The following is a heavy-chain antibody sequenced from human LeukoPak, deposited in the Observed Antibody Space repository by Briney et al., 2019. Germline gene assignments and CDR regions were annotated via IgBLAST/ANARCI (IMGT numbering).Heavy chain of an antibody. CDR1: RFTVSSNY. V-gene: IGHV3-66*01. CDR2: IYTDSTT. J-gene: IGHJ6*02. CDR3: AKSPGCYSFYSYVDV. Sequence: GGSLRLSCAASRFTVSSNYMSWVRQAPGKGLQWVSVIYTDSTTYYANSVKGRFTISRDNSKNTLYLQMNSLRADDTAVYYCAKSPGCYSFYSYVDVWGQGTTVTVSS. D-gene: IGHD2-15*01.